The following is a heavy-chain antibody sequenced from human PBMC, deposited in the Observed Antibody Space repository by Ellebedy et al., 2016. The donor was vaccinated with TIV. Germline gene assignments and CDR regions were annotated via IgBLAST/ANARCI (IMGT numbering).Heavy chain of an antibody. J-gene: IGHJ4*02. CDR2: IRSKANSYAT. Sequence: GGSLRLSXAASGFTFSGSAMHWVRQASGKGLEWVGRIRSKANSYATAYAASVKGRFTISRDDSKNTAYLQMNSLKTEDTAVYYCVRHETVAPLWGQGTLVTVSS. CDR3: VRHETVAPL. V-gene: IGHV3-73*01. D-gene: IGHD6-19*01. CDR1: GFTFSGSA.